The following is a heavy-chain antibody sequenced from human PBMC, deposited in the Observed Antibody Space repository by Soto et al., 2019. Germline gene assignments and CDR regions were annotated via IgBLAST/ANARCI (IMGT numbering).Heavy chain of an antibody. J-gene: IGHJ5*02. CDR3: SRGSFGYYVP. V-gene: IGHV3-49*04. D-gene: IGHD2-2*03. CDR1: GFRFSEHS. CDR2: MMNTPYGGTN. Sequence: PGGSMRLSCNCSGFRFSEHSMTWVRQAPGKGLECVGFMMNTPYGGTNDYAASVRGRFTNSRDDSASIAYLQMNSLKTEGSGLYYCSRGSFGYYVPWVPGTLVTVSS.